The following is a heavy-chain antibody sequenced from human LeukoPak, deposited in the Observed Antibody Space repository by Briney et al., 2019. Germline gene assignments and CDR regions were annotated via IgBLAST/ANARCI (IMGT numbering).Heavy chain of an antibody. Sequence: PGGSLRLSCAASGFTVSSNYMSWVRQAPGKGLEWVSVIYSGGSTYYADSVKGRFTISRDNSKNTLYLQMNSLRAEDTAVYYCARVPYYYDSSGYYPVEEYWGQGTLVTVSS. CDR2: IYSGGST. J-gene: IGHJ4*02. D-gene: IGHD3-22*01. CDR1: GFTVSSNY. V-gene: IGHV3-53*01. CDR3: ARVPYYYDSSGYYPVEEY.